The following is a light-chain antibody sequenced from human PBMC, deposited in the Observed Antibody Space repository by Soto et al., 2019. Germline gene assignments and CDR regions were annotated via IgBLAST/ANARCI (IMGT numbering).Light chain of an antibody. CDR2: AAS. CDR3: QQTYSTPQT. CDR1: QSISSY. J-gene: IGKJ1*01. Sequence: DIQMTQSPSSLSTSVGDRVTITCRASQSISSYLNWYQQKPGKAPNLLIYAASSLQSGVPSRFSGSGSGTDFTLTISSLQPEDFATYFCQQTYSTPQTFGHGTKVDIK. V-gene: IGKV1-39*01.